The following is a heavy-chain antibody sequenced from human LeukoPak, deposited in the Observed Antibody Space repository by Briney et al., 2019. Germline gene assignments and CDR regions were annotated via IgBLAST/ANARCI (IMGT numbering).Heavy chain of an antibody. CDR2: IHYSGST. CDR3: ARDRDYGDSERASDI. V-gene: IGHV4-61*01. Sequence: KPSETLSLTCTVSGGSVRSYSYYWTWIRQPPGKGLEWIGYIHYSGSTNYNPSLKSRVTISLDTSKNQFSLKLTSVTAADTAVYYCARDRDYGDSERASDIWGQGTLVTVSS. J-gene: IGHJ3*02. CDR1: GGSVRSYSYY. D-gene: IGHD4-17*01.